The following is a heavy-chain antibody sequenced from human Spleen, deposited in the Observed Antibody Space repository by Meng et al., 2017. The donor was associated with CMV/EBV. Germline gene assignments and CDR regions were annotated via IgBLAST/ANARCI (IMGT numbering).Heavy chain of an antibody. CDR3: AASGAVAGALDY. CDR2: ISAYNGNT. D-gene: IGHD6-19*01. CDR1: GYTFTSYG. V-gene: IGHV1-18*01. J-gene: IGHJ4*02. Sequence: VQLVPFVAGVKNPGAAVKASCKASGYTFTSYGISWVQQAPGQGLEWMGWISAYNGNTNYAQKLQGRVTMTTDTSTSTAYMELRSLRSDDTAVYYCAASGAVAGALDYWGQGTLVTVSS.